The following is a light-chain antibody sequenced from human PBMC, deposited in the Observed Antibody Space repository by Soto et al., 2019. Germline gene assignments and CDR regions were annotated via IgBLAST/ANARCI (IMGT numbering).Light chain of an antibody. V-gene: IGKV3-20*01. J-gene: IGKJ1*01. CDR3: LQYGSSRT. CDR2: DAS. CDR1: QSVRSSD. Sequence: EVVLTQSPATLPLSPGESATLSCRASQSVRSSDLAWYQQKPGQAPRLLIYDASSRATGIPDRFSGSGSGTDFTLTISRLEPEDFAVYYCLQYGSSRTFGQGTKVDIK.